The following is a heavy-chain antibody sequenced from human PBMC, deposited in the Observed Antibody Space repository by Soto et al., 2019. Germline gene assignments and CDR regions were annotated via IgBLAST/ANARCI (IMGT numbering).Heavy chain of an antibody. Sequence: VNVSCKXSGNTFTSYDINWVRQATGHGLEWMGWINPNSGNIGYAQKFQGRVTMTRDTAIRTAYMEVSRLRSDDTAVYYCARGRASGSYYLLDYWGQGTLVTVSS. CDR3: ARGRASGSYYLLDY. CDR1: GNTFTSYD. CDR2: INPNSGNI. J-gene: IGHJ4*02. D-gene: IGHD3-10*01. V-gene: IGHV1-8*01.